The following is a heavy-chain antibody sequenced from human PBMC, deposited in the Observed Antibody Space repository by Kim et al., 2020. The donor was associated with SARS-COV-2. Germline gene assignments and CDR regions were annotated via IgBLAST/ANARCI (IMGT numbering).Heavy chain of an antibody. D-gene: IGHD1-1*01. CDR3: VRDGGAGTPFDS. J-gene: IGHJ5*01. CDR2: T. Sequence: TACAGSGKARFTISRDNAKTMVYLQMSSLRADDTAVYYCVRDGGAGTPFDSWGQGTLVTVSS. V-gene: IGHV3-74*01.